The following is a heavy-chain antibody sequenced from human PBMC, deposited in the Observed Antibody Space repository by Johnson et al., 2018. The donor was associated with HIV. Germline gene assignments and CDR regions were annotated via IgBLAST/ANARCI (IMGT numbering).Heavy chain of an antibody. CDR1: GFTFASSA. Sequence: VQLVESGGGLEQPGGSLRLSCAASGFTFASSAMSWVRQAPGKGLEWVSAISDSGSTYYADSVKGRFTISRDNSKNTLYLQMNGLRAEDTAVYYCARFMGSTWSDASDIWGQGTMVIVSS. D-gene: IGHD1-26*01. CDR2: ISDSGST. CDR3: ARFMGSTWSDASDI. V-gene: IGHV3-23*04. J-gene: IGHJ3*02.